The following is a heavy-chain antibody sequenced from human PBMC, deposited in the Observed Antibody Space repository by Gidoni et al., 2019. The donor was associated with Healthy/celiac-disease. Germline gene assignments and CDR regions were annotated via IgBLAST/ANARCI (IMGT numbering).Heavy chain of an antibody. CDR1: GGTFSSYA. CDR2: IIPILGIA. D-gene: IGHD5-12*01. V-gene: IGHV1-69*04. J-gene: IGHJ4*02. Sequence: QVQLVQSGAEVQKPASSVKVSCKASGGTFSSYAISWLRQAPGQGLEWMGRIIPILGIANYAQKFQGRVTITADKSTSTAYMELSSLRSEDTAVYYCASHIVATIRGFDYWGQGTLVTVSS. CDR3: ASHIVATIRGFDY.